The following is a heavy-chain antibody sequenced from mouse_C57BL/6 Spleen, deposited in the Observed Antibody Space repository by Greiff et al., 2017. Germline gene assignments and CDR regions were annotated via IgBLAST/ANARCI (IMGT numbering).Heavy chain of an antibody. CDR2: IDPSDSYT. V-gene: IGHV1-50*01. Sequence: QVQLQQPGAELVKPEASVKLSCKASGYTFTSYWMQWVKQRPGQGLEWIGEIDPSDSYTNYNQKFKGKATLTVDTSSSTAYMQLSSLTSEDSAVYYCARSRQLRLYAMDYWGQGTSVTVSS. CDR1: GYTFTSYW. J-gene: IGHJ4*01. CDR3: ARSRQLRLYAMDY. D-gene: IGHD3-2*02.